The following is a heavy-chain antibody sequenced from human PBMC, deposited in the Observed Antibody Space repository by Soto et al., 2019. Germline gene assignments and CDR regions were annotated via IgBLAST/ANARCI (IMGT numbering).Heavy chain of an antibody. Sequence: SETLSLTCTVSGGSISSYYWSWIRQPPGKGLEWIGYIYYSGSTNYNPSLKSRVTISVDTSKNQFSLKLSSVTAADTAVYYCARLEQWLPLWWFDPWGQGTLVTVSS. J-gene: IGHJ5*02. CDR1: GGSISSYY. V-gene: IGHV4-59*08. D-gene: IGHD6-19*01. CDR3: ARLEQWLPLWWFDP. CDR2: IYYSGST.